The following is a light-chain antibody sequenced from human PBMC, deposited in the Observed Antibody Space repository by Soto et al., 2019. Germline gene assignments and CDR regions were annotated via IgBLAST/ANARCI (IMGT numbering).Light chain of an antibody. CDR2: GAS. CDR1: QSVSSSY. Sequence: EIVLTQSPATLSLSPGERATLSCGPSQSVSSSYLAWYQQKPGLAPRLLIYGASSRATGIPDRFSGSGSGTDFTLTITRLEPEDFAVYYCQQYGTSPWTFGQGTKVEIK. CDR3: QQYGTSPWT. V-gene: IGKV3D-20*01. J-gene: IGKJ1*01.